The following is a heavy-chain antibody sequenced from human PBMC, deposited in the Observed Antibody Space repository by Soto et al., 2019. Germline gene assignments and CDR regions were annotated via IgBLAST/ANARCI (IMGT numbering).Heavy chain of an antibody. CDR1: GFTFSDYA. J-gene: IGHJ4*02. CDR3: ANVPIWCSSTSCYTEGFDY. D-gene: IGHD2-2*02. Sequence: GGSLRLSCTASGFTFSDYAMSWVRQPPGKGLEWVSVISAGGSTYYADSVKGRFTVSRANSKNTLYLQMNSLRAEDTAIYYCANVPIWCSSTSCYTEGFDYWGQGTLVTVSS. V-gene: IGHV3-23*01. CDR2: ISAGGST.